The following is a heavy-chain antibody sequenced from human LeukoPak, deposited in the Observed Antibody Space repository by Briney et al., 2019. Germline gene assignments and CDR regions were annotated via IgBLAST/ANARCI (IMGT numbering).Heavy chain of an antibody. V-gene: IGHV4-34*01. D-gene: IGHD4-23*01. CDR3: ARREPHGDYGGKIRYYYYMDV. CDR1: GGSFSGYY. CDR2: INHSGNT. Sequence: SETLSLTCAVYGGSFSGYYWSWIRQPPGKGLEWIGEINHSGNTNSNPSLKSRVTMSVDTSKNQFSLKLSSLTAADTAMYYCARREPHGDYGGKIRYYYYMDVWGKGTTITISS. J-gene: IGHJ6*03.